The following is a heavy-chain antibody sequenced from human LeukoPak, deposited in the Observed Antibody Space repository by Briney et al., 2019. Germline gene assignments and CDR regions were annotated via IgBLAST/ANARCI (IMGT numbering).Heavy chain of an antibody. CDR2: IYSSGST. V-gene: IGHV4-59*01. CDR1: GGSFSSYF. D-gene: IGHD5-18*01. CDR3: ARVDTSLVPDAFDI. J-gene: IGHJ3*02. Sequence: SETLSLTCTISGGSFSSYFWSWIRQPPGKGLEWIGYIYSSGSTNYNPSLKSRVSISADTSKNEFSLKLRSVTAADTAVYFCARVDTSLVPDAFDIWGQGSMVTVSS.